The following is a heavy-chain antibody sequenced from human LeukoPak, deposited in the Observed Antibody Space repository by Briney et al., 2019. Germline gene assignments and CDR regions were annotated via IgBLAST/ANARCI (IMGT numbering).Heavy chain of an antibody. CDR1: GGSFSGYY. J-gene: IGHJ5*02. CDR3: ARGPVAATYNWFDP. D-gene: IGHD2-15*01. Sequence: SETLSLTCAVYGGSFSGYYWSWIRQPPGKGLEWIGEINHSGSTNYNPSLKNRVTISVDTSKNQFSLKLSSVTAADTAVYYCARGPVAATYNWFDPWGQGTLVTVSS. CDR2: INHSGST. V-gene: IGHV4-34*01.